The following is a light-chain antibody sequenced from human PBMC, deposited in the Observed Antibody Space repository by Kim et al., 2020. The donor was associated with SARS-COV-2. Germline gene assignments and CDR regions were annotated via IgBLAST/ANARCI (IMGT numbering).Light chain of an antibody. J-gene: IGKJ4*01. CDR2: GVS. CDR3: QQYESFPLT. Sequence: DIHMTQSPSSLSASVGDRVTITCRATQGISSRLAWYQHKPEKAPKSLIYGVSTLQSGVPSRFSGSGSGTHFTLTISNLQPEDFATYYCQQYESFPLTFGGGTKVDIK. V-gene: IGKV1D-16*01. CDR1: QGISSR.